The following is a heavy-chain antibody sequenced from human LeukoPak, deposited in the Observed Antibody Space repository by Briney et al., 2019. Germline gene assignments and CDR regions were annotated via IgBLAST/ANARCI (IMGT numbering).Heavy chain of an antibody. CDR2: IYYSGST. D-gene: IGHD6-19*01. V-gene: IGHV4-59*01. CDR1: GXSISSYY. CDR3: ARGGWYPESFQH. Sequence: PSETLSLTCTVSGXSISSYYWDWIRQPPGKGQEWIGYIYYSGSTNYNPSLKSRVTISVDTSKNQFSLKLSSVTAADTAVYYCARGGWYPESFQHWGQGALVTVSS. J-gene: IGHJ1*01.